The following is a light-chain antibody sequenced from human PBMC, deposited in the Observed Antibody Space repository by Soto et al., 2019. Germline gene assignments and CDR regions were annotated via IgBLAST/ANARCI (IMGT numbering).Light chain of an antibody. CDR2: DVF. J-gene: IGKJ1*01. CDR3: QQRSNWPRT. Sequence: EIVLTQSPATLSLSPGERATLSCRASQSVSSYLAWYQHKPGQAPRLLIYDVFKRATGIPARFSGSGSGTDFTLTISSLEPEDFAVYYCQQRSNWPRTFGHGTKVDIK. V-gene: IGKV3-11*01. CDR1: QSVSSY.